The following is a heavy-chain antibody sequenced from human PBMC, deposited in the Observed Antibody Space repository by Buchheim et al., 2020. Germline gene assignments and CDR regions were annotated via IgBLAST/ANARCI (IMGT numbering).Heavy chain of an antibody. V-gene: IGHV4-39*01. CDR2: IYYSGRT. Sequence: QVQLQESGPGLVKPSETLSLTCTVSGGSISSSSYYWGWIRQPPGKGLEWIGTIYYSGRTYYNTSLKSRVTISVDTSKNQFSLKLTAVTATDTAVYYCARQGTTELYFDYWGQGTL. CDR1: GGSISSSSYY. CDR3: ARQGTTELYFDY. D-gene: IGHD4-17*01. J-gene: IGHJ4*02.